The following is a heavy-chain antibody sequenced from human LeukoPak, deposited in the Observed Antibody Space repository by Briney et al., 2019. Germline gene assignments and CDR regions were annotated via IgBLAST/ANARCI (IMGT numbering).Heavy chain of an antibody. CDR3: AREPYNWNYVAFDI. CDR2: ISSSSTI. J-gene: IGHJ3*02. CDR1: GFTFSSYS. Sequence: GGSLRLSCAASGFTFSSYSMNLVRQAPGKGLEWVSYISSSSTIYYADSVKGRFTISRDNAKNSLYLQMNSLRAEDTAVYYCAREPYNWNYVAFDIWGQGTMVTVSS. V-gene: IGHV3-48*01. D-gene: IGHD1-7*01.